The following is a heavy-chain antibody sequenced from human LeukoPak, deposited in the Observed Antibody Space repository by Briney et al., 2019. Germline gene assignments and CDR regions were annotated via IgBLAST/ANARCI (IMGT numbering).Heavy chain of an antibody. J-gene: IGHJ1*01. Sequence: PGGSLRLSCAASGFTFSSYWMHWVRQAPGKGLLWVSRIKSDGSTRYADSVKGRFTVSRDNAKNTVSLQMNSLRAEDTGVYYCARAPSEIGGYYPEYFRHWGQGTLVIVSS. V-gene: IGHV3-74*01. CDR1: GFTFSSYW. D-gene: IGHD3-22*01. CDR3: ARAPSEIGGYYPEYFRH. CDR2: IKSDGST.